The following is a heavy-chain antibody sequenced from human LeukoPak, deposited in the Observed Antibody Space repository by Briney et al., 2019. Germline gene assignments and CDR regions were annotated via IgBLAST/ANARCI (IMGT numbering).Heavy chain of an antibody. Sequence: AGGSLRLSCAASGFTFSSYSMNWVRQAPGKGLEWVSSISSSSSYIYYADSVKGRFTISRDNAKNSLYLQMNSLRAEDTAVYYCARGDYYGSGSYYNARPFDYGGQGTLVTVSS. J-gene: IGHJ4*02. V-gene: IGHV3-21*04. D-gene: IGHD3-10*01. CDR1: GFTFSSYS. CDR2: ISSSSSYI. CDR3: ARGDYYGSGSYYNARPFDY.